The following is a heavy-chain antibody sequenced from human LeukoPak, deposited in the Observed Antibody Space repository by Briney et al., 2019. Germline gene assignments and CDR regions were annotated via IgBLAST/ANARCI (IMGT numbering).Heavy chain of an antibody. CDR2: INPNSGGT. J-gene: IGHJ4*02. V-gene: IGHV1-2*02. Sequence: GSSVNVSCKASGYTFTGYYMHWVRQAPGQGLEWMGWINPNSGGTNYAQKFQGRVTMTRDTSISTAYMELSRLRSDDTAVYYCARDSSYNWNCSYWGQGTLVTVSS. CDR3: ARDSSYNWNCSY. D-gene: IGHD1-7*01. CDR1: GYTFTGYY.